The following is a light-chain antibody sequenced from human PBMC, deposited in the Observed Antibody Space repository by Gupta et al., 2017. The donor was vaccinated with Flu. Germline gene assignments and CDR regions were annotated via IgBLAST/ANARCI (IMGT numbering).Light chain of an antibody. V-gene: IGLV3-1*01. CDR3: QAWDSNTALV. Sequence: SYELTQPPSVSVSPGQTASITCSGDRLGNRYAYWYQQKPGQSPVLVIYQDNKRPSGIPERFSGSNSGNTATLTISGTQAMDEADYYCQAWDSNTALVFGAGTKVTVL. CDR1: RLGNRY. J-gene: IGLJ1*01. CDR2: QDN.